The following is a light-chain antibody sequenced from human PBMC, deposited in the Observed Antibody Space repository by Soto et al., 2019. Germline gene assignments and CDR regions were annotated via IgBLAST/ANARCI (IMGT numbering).Light chain of an antibody. Sequence: QSALTQPASVSGSPGQSITISCTGTSSDVGAYNYVSWYLQHPGKAPKLLIYDVTDRPSGVSNRFSGSKSGNTASLTISGFQAEDEADYYCSSYTNTGTLVFGGGTKLTVL. CDR3: SSYTNTGTLV. CDR1: SSDVGAYNY. J-gene: IGLJ2*01. V-gene: IGLV2-14*01. CDR2: DVT.